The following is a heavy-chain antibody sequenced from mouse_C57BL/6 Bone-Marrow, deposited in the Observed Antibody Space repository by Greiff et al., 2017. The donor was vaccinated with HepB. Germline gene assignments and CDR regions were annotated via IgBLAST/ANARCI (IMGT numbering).Heavy chain of an antibody. V-gene: IGHV5-12*01. CDR1: GFTFSDYY. J-gene: IGHJ4*01. Sequence: DVKLVESGGGLVQPGGSLKLSCAASGFTFSDYYMYWVRQTPEKRLEWVAYISNGGGSTYYPDTVKGRFTISRDNAKNTLYLQMSRLKSEDTAMYYCARREGYAMDYWGQGTSVTVSS. CDR3: ARREGYAMDY. CDR2: ISNGGGST.